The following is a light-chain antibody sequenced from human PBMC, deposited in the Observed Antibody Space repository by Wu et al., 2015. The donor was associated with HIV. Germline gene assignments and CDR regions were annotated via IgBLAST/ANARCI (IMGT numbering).Light chain of an antibody. CDR2: DLS. Sequence: EIVMTQSPATLSVSPGERATFSCGASQTVNSNYLAWYQHRPGLAPRLLIYDLSTRATGIPGRLSGSGSGTEFTLTISRLEPEDFAIYYCQQYGSSPLTFGGGTKVEIK. CDR1: QTVNSNY. CDR3: QQYGSSPLT. J-gene: IGKJ4*01. V-gene: IGKV3D-20*01.